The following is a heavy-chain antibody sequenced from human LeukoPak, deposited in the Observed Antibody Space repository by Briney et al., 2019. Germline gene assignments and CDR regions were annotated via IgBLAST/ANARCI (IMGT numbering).Heavy chain of an antibody. J-gene: IGHJ4*02. V-gene: IGHV3-49*03. CDR1: GFTFGDYA. Sequence: PGGSLRLSCTASGFTFGDYAMSWFRQAPGKGLEWVGFIRSKAYGGTTEYAASVKGRFTISRDDSKSIAYLQMNSLKTEDTAVYYCTRDRGYYHDSSGYYYPGPSINWGQGTLVTVSS. CDR2: IRSKAYGGTT. CDR3: TRDRGYYHDSSGYYYPGPSIN. D-gene: IGHD3-22*01.